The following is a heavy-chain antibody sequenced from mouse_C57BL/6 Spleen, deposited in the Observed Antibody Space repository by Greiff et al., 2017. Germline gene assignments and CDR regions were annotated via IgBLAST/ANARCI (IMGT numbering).Heavy chain of an antibody. CDR3: ASHNDLRSYYFDY. V-gene: IGHV1-64*01. CDR2: IHPNSGST. J-gene: IGHJ2*01. Sequence: QVQLQQPGAELVKPGASVKLSCKASGNTFTSYWMHWVKQRPGQGLEWIGMIHPNSGSTNYNEKFKSKATLTVDKSSSTAYMQLSSLTSEDSAVYYCASHNDLRSYYFDYWGQGTTLTVSS. D-gene: IGHD1-1*01. CDR1: GNTFTSYW.